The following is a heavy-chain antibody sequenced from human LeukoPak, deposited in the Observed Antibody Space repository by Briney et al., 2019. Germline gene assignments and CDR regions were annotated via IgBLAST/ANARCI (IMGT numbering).Heavy chain of an antibody. CDR1: GYSISTNSYY. Sequence: PSETLSLTCTVSGYSISTNSYYWAWNRQPPGEGLEWIGSIRRDGRTYYNPSLESRVTISLDTSKNQFSLRLPSGTAADTAVYFSARSFAHDGSQLGYGPWGQGTLVTLSS. D-gene: IGHD1-26*01. V-gene: IGHV4-38-2*02. J-gene: IGHJ5*02. CDR2: IRRDGRT. CDR3: ARSFAHDGSQLGYGP.